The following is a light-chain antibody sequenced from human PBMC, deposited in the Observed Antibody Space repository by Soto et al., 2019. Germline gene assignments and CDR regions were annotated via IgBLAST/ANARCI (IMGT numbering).Light chain of an antibody. V-gene: IGKV3-15*01. CDR3: QQYHHWPPLT. J-gene: IGKJ1*01. Sequence: EIVMTQSPATLSVSPGERATLSCRASQNINSNLAWYQQKPGQAPRLLIYDTSTMATDIPGRFSGSGSGTEFTLTISSLQSEDFAVYYCQQYHHWPPLTFGQGTKVEIK. CDR1: QNINSN. CDR2: DTS.